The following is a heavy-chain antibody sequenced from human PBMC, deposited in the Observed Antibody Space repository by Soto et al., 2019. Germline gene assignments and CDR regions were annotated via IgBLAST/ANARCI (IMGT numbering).Heavy chain of an antibody. CDR2: LYWNDDN. D-gene: IGHD1-1*01. J-gene: IGHJ5*02. CDR3: VHTSGWTHTT. Sequence: QITLKESGPTLVKPTQTLTLNCTFSGFSLSSRAVGVAWVRQPPGKALEWLALLYWNDDNRYSPSLKSRLTVTKDTSKNQVILTMTNMDPVDTATYYGVHTSGWTHTTWGQGTLVTVSS. V-gene: IGHV2-5*01. CDR1: GFSLSSRAVG.